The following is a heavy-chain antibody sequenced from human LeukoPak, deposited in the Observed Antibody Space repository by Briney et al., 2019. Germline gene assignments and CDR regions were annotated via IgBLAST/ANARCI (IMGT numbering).Heavy chain of an antibody. CDR2: ISSSSYI. J-gene: IGHJ4*02. D-gene: IGHD5-18*01. V-gene: IGHV3-21*01. Sequence: GGSPRLSCAASGFTFSSYSMNWVRQAPGKGLEWVSSISSSSYIYYADSVKGRFTISRDNAKNSLYLQMNSLRAEDTAVYYCARFTPTAMVTADYWGQGTLVTVSS. CDR3: ARFTPTAMVTADY. CDR1: GFTFSSYS.